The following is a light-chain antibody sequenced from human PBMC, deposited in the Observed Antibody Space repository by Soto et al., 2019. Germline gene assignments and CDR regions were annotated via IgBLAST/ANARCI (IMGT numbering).Light chain of an antibody. J-gene: IGKJ4*01. CDR2: GAS. V-gene: IGKV3-20*01. CDR3: QYYSGSQT. CDR1: QRVNSLY. Sequence: EIVLTQSPGTLSLSPGERATLSCSASQRVNSLYLAWYQQKPGQAPRLIIYGASSRDTVIPDRFSGSGSGTDFTLTISRRAHEDVAVYYCQYYSGSQTFGGGTKVEI.